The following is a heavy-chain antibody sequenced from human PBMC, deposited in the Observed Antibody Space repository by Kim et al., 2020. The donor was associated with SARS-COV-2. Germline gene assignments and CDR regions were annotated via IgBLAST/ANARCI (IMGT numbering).Heavy chain of an antibody. CDR3: ARDPGPSGSYPNDAFDI. D-gene: IGHD1-26*01. V-gene: IGHV1-46*01. CDR2: INPSGGST. CDR1: GYTFTSYY. J-gene: IGHJ3*02. Sequence: ASVKVSCKASGYTFTSYYMHWVRQAPGQGLEWMGIINPSGGSTSYAQKFQGRVTMTRDTSTSTVYMELSSLRSEDTAVYYCARDPGPSGSYPNDAFDIWGQGTMVTVSS.